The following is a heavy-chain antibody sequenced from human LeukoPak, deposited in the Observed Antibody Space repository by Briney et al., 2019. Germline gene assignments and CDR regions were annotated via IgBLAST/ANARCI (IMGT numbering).Heavy chain of an antibody. D-gene: IGHD2-8*02. J-gene: IGHJ4*02. CDR2: IYYSGST. CDR1: GGSISSGGYY. Sequence: SETLSLTCTVSGGSISSGGYYWSWIRQHPGKGLEWIGYIYYSGSTHYSPSLKSRVTISVDTSKNQFSLKLSSVTAADTAVYYCARVSGLVVYACVDYWGQGTLVTVSS. V-gene: IGHV4-31*03. CDR3: ARVSGLVVYACVDY.